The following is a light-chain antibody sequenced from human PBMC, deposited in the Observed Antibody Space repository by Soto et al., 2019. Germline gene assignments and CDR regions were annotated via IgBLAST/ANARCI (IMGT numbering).Light chain of an antibody. V-gene: IGKV1-5*03. Sequence: DIQMTQSPSSLSASVGHRVTITCRASQTISSWLALYQQKPGKAPKLLIYKASTLKSGVPSRFSGSGSGTEFTLTISSLQPDDFATYYCQHYNSYSEAFGQGTKVDI. CDR1: QTISSW. CDR3: QHYNSYSEA. CDR2: KAS. J-gene: IGKJ1*01.